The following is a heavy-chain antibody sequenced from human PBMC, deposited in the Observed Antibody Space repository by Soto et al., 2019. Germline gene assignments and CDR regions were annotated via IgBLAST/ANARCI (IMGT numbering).Heavy chain of an antibody. CDR3: TKDPHMDV. CDR2: ISYDGRNT. CDR1: GFTFRSYG. J-gene: IGHJ6*02. Sequence: LRLSCAASGFTFRSYGMYWVRQAPGKGLEWLTAISYDGRNTYYGDSVKGRFTISRDNSKNTVYLQMNSLRLEDMAVYYCTKDPHMDVWGQGTPVTVSS. V-gene: IGHV3-30*18.